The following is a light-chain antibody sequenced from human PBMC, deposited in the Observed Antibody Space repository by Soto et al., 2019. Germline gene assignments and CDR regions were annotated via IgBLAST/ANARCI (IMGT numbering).Light chain of an antibody. CDR3: QVWDSSSDHPYV. V-gene: IGLV3-21*02. Sequence: SYELTQPPSVSVAPGQTARITCGGNNIGSKGVHWYQQKPGQAPVLVVYDDSDRPSGIPERLSGSNSGNTATLTISRVEAGDEADYYCQVWDSSSDHPYVFGTGTKVTVL. CDR2: DDS. J-gene: IGLJ1*01. CDR1: NIGSKG.